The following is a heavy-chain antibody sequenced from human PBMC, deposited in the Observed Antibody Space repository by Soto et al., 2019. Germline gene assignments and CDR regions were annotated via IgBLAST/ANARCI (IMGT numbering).Heavy chain of an antibody. D-gene: IGHD3-16*02. Sequence: PGGSLRLSCAASGFTFSSYAMSWVRQAPGKGLEWVSAISGSGGSTYYADSVKGRFTISRDNSKNTLYLQMNSLRDEDTAVYYCAKEGRFGGVIVRGHWFDPWGQGPLVTVSS. CDR3: AKEGRFGGVIVRGHWFDP. CDR2: ISGSGGST. CDR1: GFTFSSYA. J-gene: IGHJ5*02. V-gene: IGHV3-23*01.